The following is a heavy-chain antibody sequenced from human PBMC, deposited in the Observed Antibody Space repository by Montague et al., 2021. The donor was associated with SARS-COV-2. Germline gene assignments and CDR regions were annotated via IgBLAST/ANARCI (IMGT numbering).Heavy chain of an antibody. D-gene: IGHD3-10*01. Sequence: SETLSLTCSVSGDSISRYYWSWVRQSAGKGLEWIGRVYSSGNTDSNPSLKSRVIMSRDTSTNQVSLKVTSVTAADTAVYYCAREQWFNQYYYGMDVWGQGTRSP. CDR3: AREQWFNQYYYGMDV. CDR2: VYSSGNT. V-gene: IGHV4-4*07. CDR1: GDSISRYY. J-gene: IGHJ6*02.